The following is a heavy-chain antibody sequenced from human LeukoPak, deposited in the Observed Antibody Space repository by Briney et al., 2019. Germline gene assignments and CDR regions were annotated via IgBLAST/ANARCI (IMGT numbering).Heavy chain of an antibody. CDR1: EFTFDDYA. D-gene: IGHD3-9*01. Sequence: PGGSLRLSCAASEFTFDDYAMHWVRQAPGKGLDWVYGISWNSGSIGYEDSVKGRFTISRDNAKNSLYLQMNSLRAEDMALYYCAKARNYDILTSFFDYWGQGTLVTVSS. CDR3: AKARNYDILTSFFDY. J-gene: IGHJ4*02. CDR2: ISWNSGSI. V-gene: IGHV3-9*03.